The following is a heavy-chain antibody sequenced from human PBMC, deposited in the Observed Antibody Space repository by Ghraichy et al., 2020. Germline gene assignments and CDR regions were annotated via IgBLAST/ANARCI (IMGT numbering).Heavy chain of an antibody. V-gene: IGHV4-59*08. CDR3: ARQPDTGGQPHAFDI. CDR2: IYYSGST. D-gene: IGHD3-10*01. CDR1: GGSISSYY. Sequence: SQTLSLTCTVSGGSISSYYWSWIRQPPGKGLEWIGYIYYSGSTNYNPSLKSRVTISVDTSKNQFSLKLSSVTAADTAVYYCARQPDTGGQPHAFDIWGQGTMVTVSS. J-gene: IGHJ3*02.